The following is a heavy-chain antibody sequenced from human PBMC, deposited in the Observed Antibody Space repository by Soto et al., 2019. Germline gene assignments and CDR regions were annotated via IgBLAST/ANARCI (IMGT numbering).Heavy chain of an antibody. Sequence: QAQLVQSGAEVKKPGASVKISCKASGYTFTSHAMHWVRQAPGQRPEWLGWINAGTGNTRYSQKFEVRVTISMDTSANTSYMEMNCLTSEDTAVYYCARRRPHRSDYYYGMDVWGQGTTVTVS. CDR3: ARRRPHRSDYYYGMDV. V-gene: IGHV1-3*01. CDR2: INAGTGNT. J-gene: IGHJ6*02. CDR1: GYTFTSHA.